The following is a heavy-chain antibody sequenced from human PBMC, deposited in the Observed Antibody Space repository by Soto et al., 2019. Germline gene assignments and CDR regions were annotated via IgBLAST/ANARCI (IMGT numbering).Heavy chain of an antibody. CDR3: VRGTRPTFDI. V-gene: IGHV6-1*01. CDR1: GDSVSSNSAA. Sequence: SQTLSLTCAISGDSVSSNSAAWNWVRQSPSRGLEWLGRTYYRSKWYNDYALSVKSRITINPDTSKNQFSLQLKSVTPEDAAVYYCVRGTRPTFDIWGQGTMVT. J-gene: IGHJ3*02. CDR2: TYYRSKWYN.